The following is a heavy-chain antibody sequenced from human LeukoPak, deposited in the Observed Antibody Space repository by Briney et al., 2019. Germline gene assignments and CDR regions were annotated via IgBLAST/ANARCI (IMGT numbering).Heavy chain of an antibody. CDR1: GYTFTSYY. Sequence: GASVKVSCKASGYTFTSYYMHWVRQAPGQGLEWMGIINPSGGSTSYAQKFQGRVTMTRDTSTSTVYMELSSLRSDDTAMYYCARDLGEDTTMIFFDFWGQGTLVTVSS. J-gene: IGHJ4*02. D-gene: IGHD5-18*01. CDR2: INPSGGST. V-gene: IGHV1-46*01. CDR3: ARDLGEDTTMIFFDF.